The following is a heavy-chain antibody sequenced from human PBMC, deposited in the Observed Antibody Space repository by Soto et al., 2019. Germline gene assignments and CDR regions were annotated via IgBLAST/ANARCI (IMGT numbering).Heavy chain of an antibody. CDR1: GFTLSSYG. CDR2: ISYDGSNK. J-gene: IGHJ4*02. D-gene: IGHD6-13*01. V-gene: IGHV3-30*18. CDR3: AKESIAAAGTRFDY. Sequence: GSLRISCAASGFTLSSYGMPWVRQDPGKGLEWVAVISYDGSNKYYADSVKGRFTISRDNSKTTLYLQRKSLRAEDTAVYYCAKESIAAAGTRFDYWGQGTLVTVPS.